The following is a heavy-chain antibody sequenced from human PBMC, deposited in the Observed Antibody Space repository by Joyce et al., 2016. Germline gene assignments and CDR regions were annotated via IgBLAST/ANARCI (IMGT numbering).Heavy chain of an antibody. D-gene: IGHD3-22*01. V-gene: IGHV5-51*01. CDR1: GYSFTNYW. CDR2: IYPDDSDT. J-gene: IGHJ3*01. CDR3: ARRLDDNRGDGFDV. Sequence: EVQLVQSGVGVKKPGESLKISCQGSGYSFTNYWVGWVRQMPGKGLEWMGIIYPDDSDTKYSPSFQGQVTISADKSISTAYLQWSSLKASDTAMYYWARRLDDNRGDGFDVWGQGTKVTVSS.